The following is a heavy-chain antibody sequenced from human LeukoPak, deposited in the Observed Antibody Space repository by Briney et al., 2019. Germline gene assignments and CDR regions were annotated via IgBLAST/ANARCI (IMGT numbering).Heavy chain of an antibody. CDR1: GFTFSNYW. CDR3: ARETPDSSGWD. CDR2: IKQDGSQK. J-gene: IGHJ4*02. Sequence: GGSLRLSCAASGFTFSNYWMSWVRQAPGKGLEWVANIKQDGSQKYYVDSVKGRFTISRDNAKNSLYLQMNSLRAEDTAVYYCARETPDSSGWDWGQGTLVTVSS. D-gene: IGHD6-19*01. V-gene: IGHV3-7*01.